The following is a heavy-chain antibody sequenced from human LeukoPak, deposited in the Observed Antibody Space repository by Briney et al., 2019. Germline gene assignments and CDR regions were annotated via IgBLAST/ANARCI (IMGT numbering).Heavy chain of an antibody. Sequence: ASVKVSCKASGYTFTSYGISWVRQAPGQGLEWMGWISAYNGNTNYAQKLQGRVTMTRDTSISTAYMEPSRLRSDDTAVYYCARDRYSYGSYYFDYWGQGTLVTVSS. J-gene: IGHJ4*02. D-gene: IGHD5-18*01. CDR2: ISAYNGNT. V-gene: IGHV1-18*01. CDR1: GYTFTSYG. CDR3: ARDRYSYGSYYFDY.